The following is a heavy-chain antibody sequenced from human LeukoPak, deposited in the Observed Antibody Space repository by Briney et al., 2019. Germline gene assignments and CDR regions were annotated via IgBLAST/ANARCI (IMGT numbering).Heavy chain of an antibody. V-gene: IGHV4-59*08. CDR1: GDSISTYS. D-gene: IGHD6-13*01. Sequence: PSETLSLTCAVSGDSISTYSWSWIRQPPGKGLERIGYISYNGRTNYNPSLKSRVTMSVDTSKNQFSLRLSSVTAADTAVYYCARHEINSNWYPAFLDSWGQGTLVTVSS. CDR3: ARHEINSNWYPAFLDS. CDR2: ISYNGRT. J-gene: IGHJ4*02.